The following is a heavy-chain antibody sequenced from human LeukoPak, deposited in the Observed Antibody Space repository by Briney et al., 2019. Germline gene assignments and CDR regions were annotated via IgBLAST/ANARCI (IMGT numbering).Heavy chain of an antibody. Sequence: GGSLRLSCAASGFTFSSYAMSWVRQAPGKGLEWVSAISGSGGSTYYADSVKGRFTISRDNSENTLYLQMNSLRAEDTAVYYCAKVQNYYDSSGYYESNWGQGTLVTVSS. CDR2: ISGSGGST. V-gene: IGHV3-23*01. D-gene: IGHD3-22*01. J-gene: IGHJ4*02. CDR1: GFTFSSYA. CDR3: AKVQNYYDSSGYYESN.